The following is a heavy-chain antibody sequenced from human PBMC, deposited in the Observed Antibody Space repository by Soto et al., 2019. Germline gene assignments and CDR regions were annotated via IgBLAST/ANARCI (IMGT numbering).Heavy chain of an antibody. V-gene: IGHV1-2*02. CDR3: ASALPVSIAARHGGWFDP. D-gene: IGHD6-6*01. CDR1: GYTFTGYY. Sequence: QVQLVQSGAEVKKPGASVKVSCKASGYTFTGYYMHWVRQAPGQGLEWMGWINPNSGGTNYAQKCQGRVTMTRDTSISTAYMELSRLRSDDTAVYYCASALPVSIAARHGGWFDPWGQGTLVTVSS. J-gene: IGHJ5*02. CDR2: INPNSGGT.